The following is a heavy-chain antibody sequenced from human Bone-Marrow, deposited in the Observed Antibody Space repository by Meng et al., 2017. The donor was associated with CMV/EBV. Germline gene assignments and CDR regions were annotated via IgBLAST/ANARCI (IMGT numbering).Heavy chain of an antibody. Sequence: ASVKVSCKASGYTFTSYDINWVRQATGQGLEWMGWMNPNSGNTSYAQKFQGRVTITRNTSISTAYMELSSLRSEDTAVYYCARSLAGDGYNRWGQGTLVTFSS. D-gene: IGHD5-24*01. CDR1: GYTFTSYD. J-gene: IGHJ4*02. CDR3: ARSLAGDGYNR. V-gene: IGHV1-8*03. CDR2: MNPNSGNT.